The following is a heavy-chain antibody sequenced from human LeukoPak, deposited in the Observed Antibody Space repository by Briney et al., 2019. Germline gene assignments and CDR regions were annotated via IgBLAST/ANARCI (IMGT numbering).Heavy chain of an antibody. J-gene: IGHJ3*02. CDR1: GYTFTDYY. CDR2: INPNNGGT. Sequence: GASVKVSCKASGYTFTDYYMHWVRQAPGQGLEWMGWINPNNGGTNYAQKSQGRVTITRDTSISTAYMELSSLRSDDTAVYYCARDQVFWYAFAIWGEGTMVTVP. D-gene: IGHD3-3*01. CDR3: ARDQVFWYAFAI. V-gene: IGHV1-2*02.